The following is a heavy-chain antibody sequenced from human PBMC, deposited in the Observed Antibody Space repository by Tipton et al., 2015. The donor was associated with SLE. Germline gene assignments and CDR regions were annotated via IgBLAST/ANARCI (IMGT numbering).Heavy chain of an antibody. CDR2: IRYDGSNK. D-gene: IGHD3/OR15-3a*01. Sequence: SLRLSCAASGFTFSSYGMHWVRQAPGKGLEWVAFIRYDGSNKYYADSVKGRFTISRDNSKNTLYLQMNSLRAEDTAVYYCAKDGRGDYYYYGMDVWGQGTTVTVSS. V-gene: IGHV3-30*02. CDR1: GFTFSSYG. CDR3: AKDGRGDYYYYGMDV. J-gene: IGHJ6*02.